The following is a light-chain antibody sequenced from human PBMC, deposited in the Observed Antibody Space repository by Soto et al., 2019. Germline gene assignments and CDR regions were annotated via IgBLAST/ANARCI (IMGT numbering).Light chain of an antibody. CDR3: SSFAGTLFYV. Sequence: QSVLTQPPSASGSPGQSVTISCTGTSSDVGGYNYVSWYQQHPGKAPKLMIYEVTRRPSGVPDRFSGSKSGNTASLTVSGLQAEDEAHYFCSSFAGTLFYVFGTGTKVTVL. V-gene: IGLV2-8*01. J-gene: IGLJ1*01. CDR1: SSDVGGYNY. CDR2: EVT.